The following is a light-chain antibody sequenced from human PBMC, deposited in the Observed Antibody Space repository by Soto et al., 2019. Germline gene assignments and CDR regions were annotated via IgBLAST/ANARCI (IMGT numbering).Light chain of an antibody. V-gene: IGKV3-15*01. Sequence: EIVMTQSPATLSVSPGERATLSCRASQSVSSNLAWYQQKPGQAPRLLIYGASTRATGIPARFSGSGSGTDFTLTISSLQTEDLASYYCQQYEDLPLSFGPGTMVDI. CDR2: GAS. J-gene: IGKJ3*01. CDR3: QQYEDLPLS. CDR1: QSVSSN.